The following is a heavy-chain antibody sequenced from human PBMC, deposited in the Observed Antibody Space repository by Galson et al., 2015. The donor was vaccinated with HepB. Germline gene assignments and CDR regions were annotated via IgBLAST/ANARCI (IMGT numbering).Heavy chain of an antibody. CDR1: GYTFTSYG. CDR3: ARGGRFYGDYVPFGY. CDR2: ISAYNGNT. J-gene: IGHJ4*02. D-gene: IGHD4-17*01. V-gene: IGHV1-18*04. Sequence: SCKASGYTFTSYGISWVRQAPGQGLEWMGWISAYNGNTNYAQKLQGRVTMTTDTSTSTAYMELRSLRSDDTAVYYCARGGRFYGDYVPFGYWGQGTLVTVSS.